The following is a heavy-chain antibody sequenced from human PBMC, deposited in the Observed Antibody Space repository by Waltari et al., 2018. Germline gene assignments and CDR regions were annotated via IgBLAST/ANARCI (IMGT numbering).Heavy chain of an antibody. Sequence: HLQLQESGPGLVKPSETLSLTCTVSGDSITTNTYYWGWIRQPPGKGLEWIGAVYYTGSTYYNPSLKRRVTMSVDTSQNQFSLRLSSVTAADTAVYYCAKLVSGRSDFWGQGTLVTVSS. CDR2: VYYTGST. J-gene: IGHJ4*02. CDR3: AKLVSGRSDF. CDR1: GDSITTNTYY. V-gene: IGHV4-39*01. D-gene: IGHD2-15*01.